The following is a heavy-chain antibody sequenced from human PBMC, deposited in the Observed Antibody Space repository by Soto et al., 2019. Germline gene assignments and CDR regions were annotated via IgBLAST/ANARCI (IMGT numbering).Heavy chain of an antibody. V-gene: IGHV3-23*01. CDR1: GFTFHNYA. D-gene: IGHD3-16*01. Sequence: GGSLRLSCAACGFTFHNYAMSWVRQAPGKGLEWVSSINGPGDDTYYADSVKGRFTISRDNSKNTLYLQMNSLRAEDTALYYCARKEEDDHVWGKSPLDWGQGTLVTVSS. J-gene: IGHJ4*03. CDR3: ARKEEDDHVWGKSPLD. CDR2: INGPGDDT.